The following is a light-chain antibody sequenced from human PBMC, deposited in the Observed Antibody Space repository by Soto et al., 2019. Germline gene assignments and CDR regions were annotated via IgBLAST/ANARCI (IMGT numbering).Light chain of an antibody. J-gene: IGKJ1*01. V-gene: IGKV1-5*01. CDR3: QQYNIYSWT. Sequence: DIQMTQSPSTLPASVGDRVTISCRASQTVERWLAWYQQKPGKAPKLLISDVSSLERGVPSRFSGSGSATEFTLTISSLQPDDFATYYCQQYNIYSWTFGQGTKVDIK. CDR2: DVS. CDR1: QTVERW.